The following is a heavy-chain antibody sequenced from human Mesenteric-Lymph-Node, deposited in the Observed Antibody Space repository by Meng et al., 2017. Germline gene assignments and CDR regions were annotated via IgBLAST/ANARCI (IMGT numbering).Heavy chain of an antibody. CDR3: AKVMWFGECADY. J-gene: IGHJ4*02. V-gene: IGHV3-23*01. CDR1: GFTFSSYA. CDR2: ISGSGGST. D-gene: IGHD3-10*01. Sequence: GESLKISCAASGFTFSSYAMSWVRQAPGKGLEWVSAISGSGGSTYYADSVKGRFTISRDNSKNTLYLQMNSLRAEDTAVYYCAKVMWFGECADYWGQGTLVTVSS.